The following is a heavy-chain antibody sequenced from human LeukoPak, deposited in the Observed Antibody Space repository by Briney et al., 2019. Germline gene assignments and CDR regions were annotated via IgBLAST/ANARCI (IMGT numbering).Heavy chain of an antibody. V-gene: IGHV4-34*01. Sequence: PSETLSLTCTGSGDSIIGYYWSWIRQPPGKGLEWIWEINHSGSTNYNPSLKSRVTISVDTSKNQFSLKLSSVTAADTAVYYCARPAYSSCYRRRWHWFDPWGQGTLVTVSS. CDR2: INHSGST. CDR1: GDSIIGYY. D-gene: IGHD6-25*01. CDR3: ARPAYSSCYRRRWHWFDP. J-gene: IGHJ5*02.